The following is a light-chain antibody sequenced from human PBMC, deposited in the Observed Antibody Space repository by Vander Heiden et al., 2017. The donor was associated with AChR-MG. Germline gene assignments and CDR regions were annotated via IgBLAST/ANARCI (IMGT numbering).Light chain of an antibody. CDR1: SSDVGGYNY. CDR3: SSYTSSSTLYV. J-gene: IGLJ1*01. Sequence: QSALTQPASVSGSPGQSITISCTGTSSDVGGYNYVSWYQQHTGKAPKLMIYDVSKRPSGVSNRFSGSKSGNTASLTISGLQAEDEADYYCSSYTSSSTLYVFGTGTKVTVI. V-gene: IGLV2-14*01. CDR2: DVS.